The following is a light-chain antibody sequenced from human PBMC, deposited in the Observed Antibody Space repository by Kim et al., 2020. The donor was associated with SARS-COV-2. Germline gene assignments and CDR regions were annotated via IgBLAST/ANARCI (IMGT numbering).Light chain of an antibody. CDR2: ESS. V-gene: IGKV3-15*01. CDR3: QQYHDWPPT. Sequence: VSPGERATLSCRASQNINSHLAWYQQKPGQAPRLLIYESSTRATALQARFSGSESGTEFTLTISSLQSEDFAVYYCQQYHDWPPTFGQGTKVEIK. J-gene: IGKJ1*01. CDR1: QNINSH.